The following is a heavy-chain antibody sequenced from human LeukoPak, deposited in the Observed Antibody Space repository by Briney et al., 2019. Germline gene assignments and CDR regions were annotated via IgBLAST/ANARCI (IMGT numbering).Heavy chain of an antibody. D-gene: IGHD3-10*01. V-gene: IGHV4-59*05. J-gene: IGHJ4*02. Sequence: TETLSLTCTVSGGSINNYYWSWIRQPAGKVLEWIGSIYYSGSTYYNPSLKSRVTISVDTSKNQFSLKLSSVTAADTAVYYCARHLWFGEFLFYWGQGTLVTVSS. CDR1: GGSINNYY. CDR3: ARHLWFGEFLFY. CDR2: IYYSGST.